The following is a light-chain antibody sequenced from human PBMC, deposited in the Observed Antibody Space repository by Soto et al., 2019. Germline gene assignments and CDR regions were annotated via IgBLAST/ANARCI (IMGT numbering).Light chain of an antibody. V-gene: IGKV3-20*01. CDR1: QSISSK. CDR2: GAS. CDR3: QQYGSSPIT. J-gene: IGKJ5*01. Sequence: EFVLTQSPATLSVSPGERATLSCRASQSISSKLAWYQQKPGQAPRLLIYGASTRATGIPVRFSGSGSGTDFTLTISRLEPEDFAVYYCQQYGSSPITFGQGTRLEIK.